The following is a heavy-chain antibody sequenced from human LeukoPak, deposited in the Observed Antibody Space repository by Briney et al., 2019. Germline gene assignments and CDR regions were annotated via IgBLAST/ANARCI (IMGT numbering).Heavy chain of an antibody. D-gene: IGHD3-9*01. CDR3: ARDANLAYYDILTGPVRYFDY. CDR2: ISSSSSYI. Sequence: GGSLRLSCAASGFTFSSYSMNWVRQAPGKGVEGGSCISSSSSYIYFADSVKGRFTISRDNANNSLYLQMNSLRAEDTAVYYCARDANLAYYDILTGPVRYFDYWGQGTLVTVSS. V-gene: IGHV3-21*01. J-gene: IGHJ4*02. CDR1: GFTFSSYS.